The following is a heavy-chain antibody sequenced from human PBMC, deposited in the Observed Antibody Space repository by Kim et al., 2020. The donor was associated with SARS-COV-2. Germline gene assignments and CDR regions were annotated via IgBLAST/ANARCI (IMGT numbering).Heavy chain of an antibody. D-gene: IGHD6-13*01. J-gene: IGHJ6*02. V-gene: IGHV4-61*02. CDR1: GGSISSGSYY. Sequence: SETLSLTCTVSGGSISSGSYYWSWIRQPVGKGLEWIGRIYTSGSTNYNTSLKSRVTISVDTSKNQFSLKLSSVTAADTAVYYCARDISSSWYYYYGMDVWGQGTTITVSS. CDR3: ARDISSSWYYYYGMDV. CDR2: IYTSGST.